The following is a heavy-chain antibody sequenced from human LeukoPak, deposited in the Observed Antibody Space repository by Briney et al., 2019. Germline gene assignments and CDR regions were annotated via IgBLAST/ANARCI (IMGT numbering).Heavy chain of an antibody. CDR3: AREGANWNYRDYYYYYYMDV. J-gene: IGHJ6*03. V-gene: IGHV7-4-1*02. CDR2: INTKTGNP. CDR1: GYTFTIYA. D-gene: IGHD1-7*01. Sequence: GASVKVSCKASGYTFTIYAMNWVRQAPGQGLEWMGWINTKTGNPTYAQGFTGRFVFSLDTSVSTAYLQISSLKAEDTAVYYCAREGANWNYRDYYYYYYMDVWGKGTTVTVSS.